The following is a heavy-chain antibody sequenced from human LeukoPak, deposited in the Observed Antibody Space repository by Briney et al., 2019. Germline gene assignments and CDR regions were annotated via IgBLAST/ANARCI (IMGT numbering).Heavy chain of an antibody. CDR2: IYSGGST. CDR3: ARDVGQRAPAGMDV. J-gene: IGHJ6*02. Sequence: GGSLRLSCAASGFTVSSNYMSWVRQAPGKGLEWVSVIYSGGSTYYADSVKGRFTISRDNSKNTLYLQMNSLRAEDTAVYYCARDVGQRAPAGMDVWGQGTTVTVSS. V-gene: IGHV3-53*01. D-gene: IGHD1-14*01. CDR1: GFTVSSNY.